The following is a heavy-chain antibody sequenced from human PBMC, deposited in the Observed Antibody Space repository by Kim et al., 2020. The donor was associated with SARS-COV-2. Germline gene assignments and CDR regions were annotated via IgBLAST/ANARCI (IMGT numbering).Heavy chain of an antibody. V-gene: IGHV1-2*02. J-gene: IGHJ5*02. D-gene: IGHD3-10*01. Sequence: YAQKFQGRVTMTRDTSISTAYMELSRLRSDDTAVYYCARDRGSNRGAFDPWGQGTLVTVSS. CDR3: ARDRGSNRGAFDP.